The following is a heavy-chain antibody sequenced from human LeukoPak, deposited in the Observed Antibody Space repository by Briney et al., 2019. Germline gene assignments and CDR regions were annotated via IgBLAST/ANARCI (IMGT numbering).Heavy chain of an antibody. CDR3: AKGPGAIPFDY. J-gene: IGHJ4*02. CDR2: ISGSGGST. Sequence: PGGSLRLSCAASGFTFSSYAMSWVRQAPGKGLEWVSAISGSGGSTYYADSVKGRFTISRDNSKKMLYLEMNSLRAEDTAVYYCAKGPGAIPFDYWGQGTLVTVSS. V-gene: IGHV3-23*01. CDR1: GFTFSSYA. D-gene: IGHD1-14*01.